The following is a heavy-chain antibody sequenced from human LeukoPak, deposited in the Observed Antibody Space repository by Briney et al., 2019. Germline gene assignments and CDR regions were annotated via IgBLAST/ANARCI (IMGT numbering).Heavy chain of an antibody. CDR1: GFTFTSYT. V-gene: IGHV3-64D*06. CDR3: VKSGSSGWFSDY. J-gene: IGHJ4*02. D-gene: IGHD6-19*01. Sequence: GGSLRLSCSASGFTFTSYTMHWVRQAPGKGLEYVSAITGNGGSTYHADPVKGRFAISRDNSKNTLYLQMRSVRAEDTAVYYCVKSGSSGWFSDYWGQGTLVIVSS. CDR2: ITGNGGST.